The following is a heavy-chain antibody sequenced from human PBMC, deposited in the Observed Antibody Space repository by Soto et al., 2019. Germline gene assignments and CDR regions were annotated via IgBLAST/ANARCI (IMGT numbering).Heavy chain of an antibody. CDR3: AMIPVDTYMIYWFDL. D-gene: IGHD3-16*01. Sequence: SWSVAGGKIISGGDCWSRKKQPPGQGLEWIGHIYYSGSTNYSPSLKSRVTISLDTPNNQCSLKVTSVTAADTAVYYCAMIPVDTYMIYWFDLWVQGTLV. J-gene: IGHJ5*01. CDR1: GGKIISGGDC. CDR2: IYYSGST. V-gene: IGHV4-61*08.